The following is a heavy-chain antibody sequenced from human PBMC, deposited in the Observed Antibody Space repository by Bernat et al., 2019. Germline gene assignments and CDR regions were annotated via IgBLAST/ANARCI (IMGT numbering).Heavy chain of an antibody. V-gene: IGHV4-59*01. D-gene: IGHD2-2*01. J-gene: IGHJ4*02. Sequence: QVQLQESGPGLVKPSETLSLTCTVSGGSISSYYWSWIRQPPGKGLEWIGYIYYSGSTNYNPSLKSRVTISVDTSKNQFSLKLSSVTAADTAVYYCASHCSSISFGIDYWGQGTLVTVSS. CDR3: ASHCSSISFGIDY. CDR2: IYYSGST. CDR1: GGSISSYY.